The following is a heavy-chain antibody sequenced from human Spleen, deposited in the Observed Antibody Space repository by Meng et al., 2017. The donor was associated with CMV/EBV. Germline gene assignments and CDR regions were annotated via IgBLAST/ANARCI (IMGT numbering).Heavy chain of an antibody. D-gene: IGHD5-12*01. CDR1: GGSISSSSYY. CDR3: ARVGAIVATNIYGMDV. V-gene: IGHV4-39*07. J-gene: IGHJ6*02. Sequence: SETLSLTCTVSGGSISSSSYYWGWIRQPPGKGLEWIGSAYYFERTYYNPSLKSRVTISVDTSKNQFSLKLSSVTAADTAVYYCARVGAIVATNIYGMDVWGQGTTVTVSS. CDR2: AYYFERT.